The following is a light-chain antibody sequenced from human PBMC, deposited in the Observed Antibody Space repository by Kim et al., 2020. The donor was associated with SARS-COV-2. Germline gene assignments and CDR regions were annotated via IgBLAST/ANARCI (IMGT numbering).Light chain of an antibody. CDR3: ISYSSSTTLPVV. CDR1: SSDVGAYNH. Sequence: ITISCSGTSSDVGAYNHVSWYQQHPNKAPKLMIFAVSDRPSGVSNRFSGSKSANTASLTISGLQAEDEADYYCISYSSSTTLPVVFGGGTQLTVL. CDR2: AVS. J-gene: IGLJ2*01. V-gene: IGLV2-14*03.